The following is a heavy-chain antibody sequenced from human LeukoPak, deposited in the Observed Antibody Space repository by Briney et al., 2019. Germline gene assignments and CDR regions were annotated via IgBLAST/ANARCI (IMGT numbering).Heavy chain of an antibody. CDR2: IYYSGST. CDR3: ARPLYYGSGSYYFDY. V-gene: IGHV4-59*08. D-gene: IGHD3-10*01. CDR1: SASITSYY. J-gene: IGHJ4*02. Sequence: PSETLSLTCTVSSASITSYYWSWIRQPPGKGLEWIGQIYYSGSTNYNPSLKSRVTISIDTSKNQVSLKLSSVTAADTAVYYCARPLYYGSGSYYFDYWGQGTLVTVSS.